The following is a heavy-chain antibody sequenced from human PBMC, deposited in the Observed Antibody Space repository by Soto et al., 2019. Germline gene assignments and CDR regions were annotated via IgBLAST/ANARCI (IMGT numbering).Heavy chain of an antibody. CDR2: ISGSGGST. CDR3: AKDSGYQLLYYYYYYGMDV. D-gene: IGHD2-2*01. J-gene: IGHJ6*02. Sequence: PGGSLRLSCAASGFTFSSYAMGWVLQAPGKGLEWVSAISGSGGSTYYAAYVKGRFTISRDNSKNTLYLQMNSLRAEDTAVYYCAKDSGYQLLYYYYYYGMDVWGQGTTVTVSS. CDR1: GFTFSSYA. V-gene: IGHV3-23*01.